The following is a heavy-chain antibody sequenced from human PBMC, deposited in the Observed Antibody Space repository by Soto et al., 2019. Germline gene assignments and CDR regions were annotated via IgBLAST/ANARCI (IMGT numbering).Heavy chain of an antibody. Sequence: QVQLQESGPKLVKPSQTLSLTCSVSGGSISTVGHYWTWIRQPPGKGLEWIGSIYHTGSTYYSKSLRSRLTMSVDTSKRQFSLRLSSVTAADTAVYYWARATGTLRSRNCDYWGQGSLVTVSS. CDR2: IYHTGST. CDR1: GGSISTVGHY. J-gene: IGHJ4*02. V-gene: IGHV4-31*03. CDR3: ARATGTLRSRNCDY. D-gene: IGHD1-1*01.